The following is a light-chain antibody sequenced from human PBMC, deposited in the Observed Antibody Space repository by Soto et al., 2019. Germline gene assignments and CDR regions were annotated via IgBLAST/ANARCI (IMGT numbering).Light chain of an antibody. CDR1: QGISDY. CDR2: GTS. CDR3: QQLKTYPLT. V-gene: IGKV1-9*01. Sequence: DIQLTQSPSFLSASVGDRVTITCRASQGISDYLAWYQQKPGNAHKLLIYGTSTLQSEVPSRFSGSGSGTEFTLTISSLQPEDFATYFCQQLKTYPLTFGGGTRVEIK. J-gene: IGKJ4*01.